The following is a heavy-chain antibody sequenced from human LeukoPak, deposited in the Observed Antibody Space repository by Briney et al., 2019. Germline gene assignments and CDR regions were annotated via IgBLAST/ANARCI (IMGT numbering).Heavy chain of an antibody. D-gene: IGHD6-13*01. CDR2: IYYSGST. V-gene: IGHV4-59*01. J-gene: IGHJ5*02. CDR1: GGSFSTYH. Sequence: SETLSLTCTVSGGSFSTYHWSWIRQPPGKGLEWIGYIYYSGSTKYNPSLKSRVAMSVDTSKNQFSLNLSSVTAADTAVYYCARGGYTGSWYGGWFDPWGQGSLVTVSS. CDR3: ARGGYTGSWYGGWFDP.